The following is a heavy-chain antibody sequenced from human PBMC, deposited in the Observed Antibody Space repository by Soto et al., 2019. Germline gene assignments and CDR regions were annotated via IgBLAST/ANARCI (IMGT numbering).Heavy chain of an antibody. Sequence: LTLSCPASGFTFSSYSMNWVRQAPGKGLEWVSSISSSSSYIYYADSVKGRFTISRDNAKNSLYLQMNSLRAEDTAVYYCAREGIPAPFAYWGQGTLVIVSS. J-gene: IGHJ4*02. CDR3: AREGIPAPFAY. CDR1: GFTFSSYS. V-gene: IGHV3-21*01. CDR2: ISSSSSYI. D-gene: IGHD6-13*01.